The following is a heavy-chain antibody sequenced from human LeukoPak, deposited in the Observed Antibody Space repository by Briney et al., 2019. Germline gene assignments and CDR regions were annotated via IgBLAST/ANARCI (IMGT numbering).Heavy chain of an antibody. Sequence: GGSLRLSCAASGFTFSSSAMSWVRQVPGKGLEWVSGISASGGSTSYADSVKGRFTISRDNSKNTLYLQMNSLRAEDTAVYYCAREPTSAYYDFWSGYSPFDYWGQGTLVTVSS. V-gene: IGHV3-23*01. CDR3: AREPTSAYYDFWSGYSPFDY. CDR1: GFTFSSSA. CDR2: ISASGGST. D-gene: IGHD3-3*01. J-gene: IGHJ4*02.